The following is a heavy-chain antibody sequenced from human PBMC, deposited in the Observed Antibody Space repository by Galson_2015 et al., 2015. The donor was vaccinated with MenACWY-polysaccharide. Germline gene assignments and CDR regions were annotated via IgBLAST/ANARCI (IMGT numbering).Heavy chain of an antibody. V-gene: IGHV3-7*01. Sequence: SLRLSCAAYGFTFSSHWMTWVRQAPGKGLEWVATIKQDGSEKYYVDSVKGRFTISRDNAKNSLSLQMNSLRAEDTAVYYCARIRVPTMTSGFYFDYWGQGALVTVSS. CDR1: GFTFSSHW. D-gene: IGHD4-17*01. CDR2: IKQDGSEK. CDR3: ARIRVPTMTSGFYFDY. J-gene: IGHJ4*02.